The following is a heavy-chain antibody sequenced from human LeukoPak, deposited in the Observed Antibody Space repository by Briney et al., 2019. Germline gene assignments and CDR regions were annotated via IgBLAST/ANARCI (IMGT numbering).Heavy chain of an antibody. CDR3: AREHEPMVVAATGFDY. CDR2: ISSSSSTI. D-gene: IGHD2-15*01. Sequence: PGGSLRLSCAASGFTFSSYSMNWVRQPPGKGLEWVSYISSSSSTIYYADSVKGRFTISRDNAKNSLYLQMNSLRDEDTAVYYCAREHEPMVVAATGFDYWGQGTLVTVSS. V-gene: IGHV3-48*02. CDR1: GFTFSSYS. J-gene: IGHJ4*02.